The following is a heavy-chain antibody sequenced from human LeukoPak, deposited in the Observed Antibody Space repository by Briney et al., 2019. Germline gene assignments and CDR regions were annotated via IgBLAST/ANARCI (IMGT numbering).Heavy chain of an antibody. CDR2: ISGSGGST. V-gene: IGHV3-23*01. CDR1: GFTFSSYA. D-gene: IGHD2-21*02. CDR3: AAGSAYCGGDCYRWFDP. Sequence: GASLRLSCAASGFTFSSYAMSWVRQAPGKGLEWVSTISGSGGSTYYADSVKGRFTISRDNSKKTLYAQMNSLRAEDTAVYYCAAGSAYCGGDCYRWFDPWGQGTLVTVSS. J-gene: IGHJ5*02.